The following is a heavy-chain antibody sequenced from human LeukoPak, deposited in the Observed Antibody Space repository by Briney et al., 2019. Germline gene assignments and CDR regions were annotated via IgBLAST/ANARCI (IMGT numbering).Heavy chain of an antibody. CDR2: IYYSGST. D-gene: IGHD3-22*01. J-gene: IGHJ4*02. V-gene: IGHV4-39*01. CDR3: ARHEASGSSGYYYGYFDY. Sequence: PSETLSLTCTVSGGSISSSSYYWGWIRQPPGKGLEWMGSIYYSGSTYYNPSLKSRVTISVDTSKNQFSLKLSSVTAADTAVYYCARHEASGSSGYYYGYFDYWGQGTLVTVSS. CDR1: GGSISSSSYY.